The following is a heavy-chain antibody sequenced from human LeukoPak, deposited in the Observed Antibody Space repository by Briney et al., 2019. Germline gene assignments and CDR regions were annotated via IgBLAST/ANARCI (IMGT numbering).Heavy chain of an antibody. CDR1: GYTFTGYS. D-gene: IGHD2-15*01. CDR2: INPNSGGT. CDR3: ARDFGRRYCSGGSCNEPYYYYGMNV. J-gene: IGHJ6*04. V-gene: IGHV1-2*04. Sequence: ASVKVSCKASGYTFTGYSMHWVRRAPGQGLEWMGSINPNSGGTNYAENVQGWVTMTRDTSISTAYVELSRLRSDDTAVYYCARDFGRRYCSGGSCNEPYYYYGMNVWVKGTTVTVSS.